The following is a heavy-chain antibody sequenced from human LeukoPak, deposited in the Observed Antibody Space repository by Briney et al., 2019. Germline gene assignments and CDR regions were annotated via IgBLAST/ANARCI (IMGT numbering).Heavy chain of an antibody. J-gene: IGHJ6*02. Sequence: GGSLRLSCAASGFTFSDYYMSWIRQAPGKGLEWVSYISSSGSTIYYADSVRGRFTISRDNAKNSLYLQMNSLRAEDTAVYYCARGMAAAATGRNEYSYYYGMEVWGQGTTVTVAS. CDR3: ARGMAAAATGRNEYSYYYGMEV. CDR2: ISSSGSTI. CDR1: GFTFSDYY. V-gene: IGHV3-11*01. D-gene: IGHD2-15*01.